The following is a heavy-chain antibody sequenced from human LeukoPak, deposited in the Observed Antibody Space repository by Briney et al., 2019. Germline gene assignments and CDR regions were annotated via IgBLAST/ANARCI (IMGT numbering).Heavy chain of an antibody. V-gene: IGHV1-18*01. CDR2: IRAYNGNT. CDR3: ARDRVYYDSSGYYLSAFDI. Sequence: ASVTVSCMASGYTFTSYGISWVRQAPGQELEWMGWIRAYNGNTNYAQKLQGRVTMTTDTSTSTDYMELRSLRSDDTAVYYCARDRVYYDSSGYYLSAFDIWGQGTMVTVSS. D-gene: IGHD3-22*01. J-gene: IGHJ3*02. CDR1: GYTFTSYG.